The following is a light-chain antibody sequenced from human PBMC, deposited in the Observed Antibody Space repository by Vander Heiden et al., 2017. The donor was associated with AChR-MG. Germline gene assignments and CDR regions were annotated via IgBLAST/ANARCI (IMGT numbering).Light chain of an antibody. CDR2: DDS. J-gene: IGLJ2*01. V-gene: IGLV3-21*02. Sequence: SHVLTQPPSVSVAPGQTARITCGGNNIGTNSVHWYQQKPGQAPVLVVYDDSGRPSGIPVRFSGSNSGNMATLTISRVEAGDEADYYCQVWDSSTDHVVFGGGTKLTVL. CDR1: NIGTNS. CDR3: QVWDSSTDHVV.